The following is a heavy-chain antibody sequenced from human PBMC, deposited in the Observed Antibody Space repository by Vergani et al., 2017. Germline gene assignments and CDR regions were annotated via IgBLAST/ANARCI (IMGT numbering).Heavy chain of an antibody. CDR3: AREGTDGSRPPLVYYDSPRGFDP. Sequence: QVQLVQSGAEVKKPGSSVKVSCKASGGTFSSYAISWVRQAPGQGLEWMGGIIPIFGTANYAQKFQGRVTITADESTSTAYMELSSLRSEDTAVYYCAREGTDGSRPPLVYYDSPRGFDPWGQGTLVTVSS. D-gene: IGHD3-9*01. CDR1: GGTFSSYA. CDR2: IIPIFGTA. V-gene: IGHV1-69*12. J-gene: IGHJ5*02.